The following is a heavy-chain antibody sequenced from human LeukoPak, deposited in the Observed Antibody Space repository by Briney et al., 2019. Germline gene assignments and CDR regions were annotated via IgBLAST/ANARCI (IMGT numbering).Heavy chain of an antibody. CDR1: GFIFSDYY. CDR2: ISSSGSTV. J-gene: IGHJ4*02. V-gene: IGHV3-11*04. D-gene: IGHD2-15*01. CDR3: ARVYRSAGSIDY. Sequence: GGSLRLSCAASGFIFSDYYMTWIRQAPGKGLEWVSYISSSGSTVYYADSVKGRFTISRDNAKNSLYLQMNSLRAEDTAVYYCARVYRSAGSIDYWGQGTLVTVSS.